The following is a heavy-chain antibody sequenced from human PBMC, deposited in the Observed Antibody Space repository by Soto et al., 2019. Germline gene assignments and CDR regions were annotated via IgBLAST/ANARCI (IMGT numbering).Heavy chain of an antibody. CDR3: ATGSGNGSGY. CDR2: ISSGSRTI. CDR1: GFTFSTHT. D-gene: IGHD3-10*01. V-gene: IGHV3-48*02. Sequence: EVQLVESGGSLVQPGGSLRLSCAASGFTFSTHTMSWVRQAPGKGLEWLSYISSGSRTIYYADSVMGRFTISRDNAQNSLYLQMHSLRDEDTAVYYCATGSGNGSGYWGQGTLVTVSS. J-gene: IGHJ4*02.